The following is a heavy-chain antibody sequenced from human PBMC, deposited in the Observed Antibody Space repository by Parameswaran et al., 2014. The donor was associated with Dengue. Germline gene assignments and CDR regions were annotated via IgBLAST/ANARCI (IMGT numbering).Heavy chain of an antibody. V-gene: IGHV6-1*01. J-gene: IGHJ5*02. Sequence: WIRQSPSRGLEWLGRTYYRSKWYNDYAVSVKSRITINPDTSKNQFSLQLNSVTPEDTAVYYCAREDRVSGGHALDWFDPWGQGTLVTVSS. CDR3: AREDRVSGGHALDWFDP. CDR2: TYYRSKWYN. D-gene: IGHD2-15*01.